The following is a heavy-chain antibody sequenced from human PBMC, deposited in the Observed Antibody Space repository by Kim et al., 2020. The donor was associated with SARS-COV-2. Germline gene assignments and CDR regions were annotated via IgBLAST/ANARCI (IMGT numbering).Heavy chain of an antibody. V-gene: IGHV7-4-1*02. CDR3: ASGPAYCSSTSCYLWFDP. D-gene: IGHD2-2*01. J-gene: IGHJ5*02. Sequence: ASVKVSCKASGYTFTSYAMNWVRQAPGQGLEWMGWINTNTGNPTYAQGFTGRFVFSLDTSVSTAYLQISSLKAEDTAVYYCASGPAYCSSTSCYLWFDPWGQEPWSPSPQ. CDR2: INTNTGNP. CDR1: GYTFTSYA.